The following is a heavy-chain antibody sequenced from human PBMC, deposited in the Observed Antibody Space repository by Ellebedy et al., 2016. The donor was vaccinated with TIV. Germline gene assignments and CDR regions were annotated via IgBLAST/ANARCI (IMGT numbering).Heavy chain of an antibody. CDR2: INNDGSST. D-gene: IGHD3-3*01. CDR1: RVTFRSYW. J-gene: IGHJ4*02. V-gene: IGHV3-74*01. CDR3: AGDLDV. Sequence: PGGSLRLSCAASRVTFRSYWMHWVRQAPGEGLVWVARINNDGSSTNYADSVKGRFTISRDNAESILYLQMNSLRVEDTAMYYFAGDLDVWGQGILVTVSS.